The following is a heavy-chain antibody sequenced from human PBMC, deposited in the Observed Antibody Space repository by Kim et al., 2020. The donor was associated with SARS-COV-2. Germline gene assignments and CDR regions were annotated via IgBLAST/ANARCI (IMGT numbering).Heavy chain of an antibody. V-gene: IGHV3-11*01. Sequence: VKSRLNIARDNAKNSLYLQMNTLRAEDTAVYYCARDRDFWSGYYTQAFDIWGQGTMVTVSS. J-gene: IGHJ3*02. D-gene: IGHD3-3*01. CDR3: ARDRDFWSGYYTQAFDI.